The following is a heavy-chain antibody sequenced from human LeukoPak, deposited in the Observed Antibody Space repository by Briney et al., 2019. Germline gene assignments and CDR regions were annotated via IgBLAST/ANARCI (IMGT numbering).Heavy chain of an antibody. CDR1: GGTFSSYA. J-gene: IGHJ6*03. V-gene: IGHV1-69*01. CDR2: IIPIFGTA. Sequence: GSSVKVSCKASGGTFSSYAISWVRQAPGQGLEWMGGIIPIFGTANYAQKFQGRVTITADESTSTAYMELSSLRSEDTAVYYCASLQDSGSYYYYYMDVWGKGTTVTVSS. D-gene: IGHD1-26*01. CDR3: ASLQDSGSYYYYYMDV.